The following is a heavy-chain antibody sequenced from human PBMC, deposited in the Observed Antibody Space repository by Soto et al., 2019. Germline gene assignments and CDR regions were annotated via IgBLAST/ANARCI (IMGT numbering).Heavy chain of an antibody. Sequence: QVQLVESGGGVVQPGRSLRLSCAASGFTFSNYDMHWVRQSPGKGLEWVAVVSSDGSNKYYADSVKGRFTVSRDNSKNTLFLQMNSLSTEDTAVYYCAKDRPPLIWFGDLLPQIGDAFEVWGQGTMVTVSS. D-gene: IGHD3-10*01. J-gene: IGHJ3*01. CDR2: VSSDGSNK. CDR3: AKDRPPLIWFGDLLPQIGDAFEV. V-gene: IGHV3-30*18. CDR1: GFTFSNYD.